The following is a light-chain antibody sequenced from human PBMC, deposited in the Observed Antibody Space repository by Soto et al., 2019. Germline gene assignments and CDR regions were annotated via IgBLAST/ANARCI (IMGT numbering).Light chain of an antibody. CDR1: QSVSSN. CDR3: PQYNNWLQT. V-gene: IGKV3-15*01. Sequence: EIVMTQSPATLSVSPGERATLSCRASQSVSSNLAWYQQKPDQAPRLLIYGSSTRATGIPARFRVSGSGTXXXXXXXXXQSEDFAVYXXPQYNNWLQTFGQGTKVEIK. CDR2: GSS. J-gene: IGKJ1*01.